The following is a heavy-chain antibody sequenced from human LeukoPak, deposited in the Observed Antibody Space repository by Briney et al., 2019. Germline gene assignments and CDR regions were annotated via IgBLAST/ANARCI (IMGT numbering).Heavy chain of an antibody. Sequence: SETLSLTCAVYGGSFSGYYWSWIRQPPGKGLEWIGEINHSGSTNYNPSLKSRVTISVDTSKNQFSLKLSSVTAADTAAYYCARGVWWVYYFDYWGQGTLVTVSS. CDR2: INHSGST. V-gene: IGHV4-34*01. D-gene: IGHD2-21*01. CDR3: ARGVWWVYYFDY. CDR1: GGSFSGYY. J-gene: IGHJ4*02.